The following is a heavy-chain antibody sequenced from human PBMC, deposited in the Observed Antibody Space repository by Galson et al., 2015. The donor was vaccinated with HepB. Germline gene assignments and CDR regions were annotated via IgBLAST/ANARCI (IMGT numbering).Heavy chain of an antibody. J-gene: IGHJ4*02. Sequence: SVKVSCKASGGTFSSYAISWVRQAPGQGLEWMGGIIPIFGTANYAQKFQGRVTITADESTSTAYMELSSLRSEDTAVYYCATGLYYDFWSGPDYWGQGTLVTVSS. V-gene: IGHV1-69*13. CDR1: GGTFSSYA. D-gene: IGHD3-3*01. CDR2: IIPIFGTA. CDR3: ATGLYYDFWSGPDY.